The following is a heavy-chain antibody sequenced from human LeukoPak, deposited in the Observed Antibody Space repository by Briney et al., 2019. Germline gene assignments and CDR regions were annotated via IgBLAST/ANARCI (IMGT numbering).Heavy chain of an antibody. CDR2: IIPIFGTP. CDR3: ANRGGGGIGMGLLGSYDF. D-gene: IGHD3-10*01. J-gene: IGHJ4*02. V-gene: IGHV1-69*13. Sequence: SEKVSCKASGYTFTSYGISWLRQAPGQGLEWMGGIIPIFGTPNYAHNFQDRVTITADESTSTAYMELSALRSEDTAVYYCANRGGGGIGMGLLGSYDFWGQGTLVTVSS. CDR1: GYTFTSYG.